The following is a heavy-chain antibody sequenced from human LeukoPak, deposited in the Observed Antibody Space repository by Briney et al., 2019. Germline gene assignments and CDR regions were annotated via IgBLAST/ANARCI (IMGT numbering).Heavy chain of an antibody. CDR1: AGSFSGYY. J-gene: IGHJ4*02. V-gene: IGHV4-34*01. CDR2: INHSGST. CDR3: ARWDSNPRYFDY. D-gene: IGHD6-13*01. Sequence: SETLSLTCAVYAGSFSGYYWSWIRQPPGKGLEWIGEINHSGSTNYNPSLKSRVTISVDTSKNQFSLKLSSVTAADTAVYYCARWDSNPRYFDYWGQGTLVTVSS.